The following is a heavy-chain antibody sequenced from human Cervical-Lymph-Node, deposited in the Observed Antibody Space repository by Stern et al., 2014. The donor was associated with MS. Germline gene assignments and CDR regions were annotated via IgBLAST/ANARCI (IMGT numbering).Heavy chain of an antibody. CDR1: GGTFNTNV. J-gene: IGHJ4*02. CDR3: ARAAYSTSSSNY. CDR2: IIPIFGTA. Sequence: VQLEESGAEVKKPGSSVKVSCKASGGTFNTNVISWVRQAPGQGLEWMGGIIPIFGTALYAQKFQGRVTITANESTRAVYMELSSLRSEDTAVYYCARAAYSTSSSNYWGQGTLVIVSS. V-gene: IGHV1-69*01. D-gene: IGHD6-6*01.